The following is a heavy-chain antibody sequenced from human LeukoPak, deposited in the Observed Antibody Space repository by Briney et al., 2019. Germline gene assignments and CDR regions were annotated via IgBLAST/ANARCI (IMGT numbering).Heavy chain of an antibody. Sequence: ASVKVSCKVSGYTLTELSMHWVRQAPGKGLEWMGGFDPEDGETIYAQKFQGRVTITTDTSTSTAYMELRSLRSDDTAMYYCARRGGKNYGDYLLYYYYMDVWGKGTTVTVSS. CDR2: FDPEDGET. CDR1: GYTLTELS. J-gene: IGHJ6*03. D-gene: IGHD4-17*01. CDR3: ARRGGKNYGDYLLYYYYMDV. V-gene: IGHV1-24*01.